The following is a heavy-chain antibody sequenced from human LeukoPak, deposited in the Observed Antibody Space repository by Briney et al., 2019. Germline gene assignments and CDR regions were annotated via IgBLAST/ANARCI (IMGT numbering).Heavy chain of an antibody. Sequence: GGSLRLSCAASGFRFSDYYMSWIRQAPGKGLEWVSSISRGGNSKYSADSVKGRFTISRDNAKNSLELQMDSLRPEDTAVYYCARDQFLDSWGQGTLVTVSS. CDR3: ARDQFLDS. CDR2: ISRGGNSK. J-gene: IGHJ4*02. CDR1: GFRFSDYY. V-gene: IGHV3-11*01.